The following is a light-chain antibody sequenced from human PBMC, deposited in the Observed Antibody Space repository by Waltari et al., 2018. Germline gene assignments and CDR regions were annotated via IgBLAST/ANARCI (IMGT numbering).Light chain of an antibody. V-gene: IGLV2-11*01. CDR1: SSNVGGYNY. Sequence: QSALTQPRSVSGSPGQSVTISFTGTSSNVGGYNYVFWYQPRPGKAPKLMIYNFSKRPSGVPDRFSGSKSANTASLTISGLQAEDEADYYCCSYAGGYTYVFGTGTKVTVL. CDR2: NFS. J-gene: IGLJ1*01. CDR3: CSYAGGYTYV.